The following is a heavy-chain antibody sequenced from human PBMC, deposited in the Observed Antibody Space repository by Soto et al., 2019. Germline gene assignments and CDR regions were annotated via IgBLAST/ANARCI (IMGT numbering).Heavy chain of an antibody. Sequence: QVQLQESGPGLVKPSETLSLTCTVSGGSISSYYWSWIRQPPGKGLAWIGYIYYSGSTNYTPSLKTRVTISVDTSTNQFSLKLSSVTAADTAVYYCARRYGWAFDIWGQGTMVTVSS. CDR1: GGSISSYY. CDR2: IYYSGST. J-gene: IGHJ3*02. D-gene: IGHD3-16*01. CDR3: ARRYGWAFDI. V-gene: IGHV4-59*08.